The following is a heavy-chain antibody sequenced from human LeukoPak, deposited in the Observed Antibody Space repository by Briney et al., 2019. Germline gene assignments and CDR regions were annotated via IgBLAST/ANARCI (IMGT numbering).Heavy chain of an antibody. Sequence: ASVKVSCKASGYTFTSYWIQWVRQAPGQGLEWMGLINPDGGSTAYAHRFQGRVTMTRDTSTSTVYMDFSSLRSEDTAVYYCARYKDYDFWRARDYYGMDVWGQGTTVTASS. CDR3: ARYKDYDFWRARDYYGMDV. CDR1: GYTFTSYW. CDR2: INPDGGST. D-gene: IGHD3-3*01. V-gene: IGHV1-46*01. J-gene: IGHJ6*02.